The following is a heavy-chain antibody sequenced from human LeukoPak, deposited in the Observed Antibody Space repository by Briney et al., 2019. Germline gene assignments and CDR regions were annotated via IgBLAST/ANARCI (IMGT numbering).Heavy chain of an antibody. V-gene: IGHV3-74*01. Sequence: GGTLRLSCAASGFTFSSYGMSWVRQAPGKGLVWLSRIYSDGSRTNYADSVKGRFTISGDNAKNTLYLQMNSLRAEDTAVYYCARSGRGGAFDIWGQGTMVTVSS. CDR1: GFTFSSYG. J-gene: IGHJ3*02. CDR2: IYSDGSRT. D-gene: IGHD1-26*01. CDR3: ARSGRGGAFDI.